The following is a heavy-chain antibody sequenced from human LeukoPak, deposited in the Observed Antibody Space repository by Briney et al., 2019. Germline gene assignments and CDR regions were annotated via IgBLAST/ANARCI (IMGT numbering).Heavy chain of an antibody. Sequence: SETLSLTCAVYGGSFSGYYWSCIRQPPGKGLEWIVEINHSGSTNYNPSLKSRVTISVDTSKNPFSLKLSSVTAADTAVYYCARGISAGKIYYMDVWGKGTTVTVSS. J-gene: IGHJ6*03. V-gene: IGHV4-34*01. CDR2: INHSGST. CDR1: GGSFSGYY. CDR3: ARGISAGKIYYMDV.